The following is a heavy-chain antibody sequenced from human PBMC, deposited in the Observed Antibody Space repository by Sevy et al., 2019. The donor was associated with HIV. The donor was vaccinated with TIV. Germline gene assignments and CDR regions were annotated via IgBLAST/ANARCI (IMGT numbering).Heavy chain of an antibody. V-gene: IGHV3-15*01. Sequence: GGSLRLSCVASGFIFSDAWMIWVRQAPGKGLEWVGRFISKTHGGTIDYAAPVKGRFTNPRDDSKNKLYLQMNSLKTVDTAVYYCAREIAGAFDIWGQGTMVTVSS. CDR2: FISKTHGGTI. D-gene: IGHD2-21*01. CDR1: GFIFSDAW. J-gene: IGHJ3*02. CDR3: AREIAGAFDI.